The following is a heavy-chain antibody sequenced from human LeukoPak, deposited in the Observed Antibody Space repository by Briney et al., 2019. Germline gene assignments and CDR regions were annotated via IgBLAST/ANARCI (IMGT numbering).Heavy chain of an antibody. CDR1: GGSISGFV. J-gene: IGHJ4*02. CDR3: ARLAKGEQWLAYYFDY. CDR2: IYDTGAT. D-gene: IGHD6-19*01. Sequence: SETLSLTCTVSGGSISGFVWSWIRQPPGKGLDYIAYIYDTGATNYNTLLKSRVTLSVDTSKNQFSLTLNSVTAADTAVYYCARLAKGEQWLAYYFDYWGRGALVTVSS. V-gene: IGHV4-59*08.